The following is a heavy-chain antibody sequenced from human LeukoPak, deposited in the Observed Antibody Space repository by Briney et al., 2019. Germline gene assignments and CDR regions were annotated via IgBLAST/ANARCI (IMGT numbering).Heavy chain of an antibody. J-gene: IGHJ3*02. CDR2: INSGGSKT. CDR3: ARPIRGYDGFDI. CDR1: GCTFTNYW. D-gene: IGHD5-12*01. V-gene: IGHV3-74*01. Sequence: GGSLRLSCAASGCTFTNYWMYWVRQAPGKGLVWVSRINSGGSKTNYADSVNGRFTISRDNAKNTLYLQMNSLRAEHTAIYYCARPIRGYDGFDIWGQGTMVTVSS.